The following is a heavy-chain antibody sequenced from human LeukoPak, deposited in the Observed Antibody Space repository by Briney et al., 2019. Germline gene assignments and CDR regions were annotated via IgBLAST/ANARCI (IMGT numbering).Heavy chain of an antibody. J-gene: IGHJ4*02. Sequence: GGALRLSCAASGFTFRNYGLSWVRPAPGKGLEWVSHISDAGGNVNYADSLKCRFIISRDNVNNSLYLQMSSLRAEDTAVYYCARDRTGPLRSGYYDSFLHWGQGTLVTVSS. CDR1: GFTFRNYG. V-gene: IGHV3-48*01. CDR2: ISDAGGNV. D-gene: IGHD3-3*01. CDR3: ARDRTGPLRSGYYDSFLH.